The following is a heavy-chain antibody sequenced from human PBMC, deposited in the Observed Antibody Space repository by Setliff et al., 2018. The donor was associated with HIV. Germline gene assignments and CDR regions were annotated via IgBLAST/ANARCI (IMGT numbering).Heavy chain of an antibody. CDR1: GGSFSGYY. J-gene: IGHJ6*03. Sequence: LSLTCAVYGGSFSGYYWSWIRQPPGKGLEWIGEIIHTGSTNYNPSLKSRVTISVDTSKNQFSLRLSSVTAADTAVYYCNIYYYYYMDVWGKGTTVTVSS. V-gene: IGHV4-34*12. CDR3: NIYYYYYMDV. CDR2: IIHTGST.